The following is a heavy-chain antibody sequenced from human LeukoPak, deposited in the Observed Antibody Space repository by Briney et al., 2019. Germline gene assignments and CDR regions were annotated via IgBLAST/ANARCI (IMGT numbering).Heavy chain of an antibody. CDR1: GFTFSSYS. V-gene: IGHV3-21*01. D-gene: IGHD4-17*01. Sequence: GGSLRLSCAASGFTFSSYSMNWVRQAPGKGLEWVSSISSSSSYIYYADSVKGRITISRDNAKNSLYLQMNSLRAEDTAVYYCARDSDYGDQIDYWGQGTLVTVSS. CDR3: ARDSDYGDQIDY. CDR2: ISSSSSYI. J-gene: IGHJ4*02.